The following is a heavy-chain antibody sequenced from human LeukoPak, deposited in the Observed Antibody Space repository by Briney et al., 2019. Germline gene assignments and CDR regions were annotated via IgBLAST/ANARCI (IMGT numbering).Heavy chain of an antibody. CDR3: TKTTTGYSSGQYPGWPADH. Sequence: GGSLRLSCTASGFTFNNYAMYWVRQAPRKGLEWVAGIFGSGGSAHYADSVKGRFTISRDNSKNTVYLQMDSLRGEDTAVYYCTKTTTGYSSGQYPGWPADHWGQGALVTVSS. CDR2: IFGSGGSA. CDR1: GFTFNNYA. V-gene: IGHV3-23*01. D-gene: IGHD3-22*01. J-gene: IGHJ4*02.